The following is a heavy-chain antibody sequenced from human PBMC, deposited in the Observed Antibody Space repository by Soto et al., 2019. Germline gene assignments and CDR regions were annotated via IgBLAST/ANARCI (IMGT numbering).Heavy chain of an antibody. D-gene: IGHD6-19*01. Sequence: QAQLVQTGAEVRKPGASVKLSCKTSGYRFTSQYLHWVRQGPGQGLEWLGKIDPRGGGERYAQKSQDRITLTTATATETVYMELNDLRLEDTTVYCGAGGGVHTSGWSLDYWGQGNLVTVSP. CDR2: IDPRGGGE. CDR1: GYRFTSQY. V-gene: IGHV1-46*03. J-gene: IGHJ4*02. CDR3: AGGGVHTSGWSLDY.